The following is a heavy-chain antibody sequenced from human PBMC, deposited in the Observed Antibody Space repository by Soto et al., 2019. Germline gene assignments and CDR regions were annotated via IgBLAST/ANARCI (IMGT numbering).Heavy chain of an antibody. CDR3: AIEGLSTSPDPSYYYYGMDV. CDR1: GFTFSSYA. V-gene: IGHV3-23*01. D-gene: IGHD2-2*01. CDR2: ISGSGGST. Sequence: EVQLLESGGGLVQPGGSLRLSCAASGFTFSSYAMSWVRQAPGKGLEWVSAISGSGGSTYYADSVKGPFTIARDNSTNTLYVQMNSRRAEDTAVYYCAIEGLSTSPDPSYYYYGMDVWGQGTTVTVSS. J-gene: IGHJ6*02.